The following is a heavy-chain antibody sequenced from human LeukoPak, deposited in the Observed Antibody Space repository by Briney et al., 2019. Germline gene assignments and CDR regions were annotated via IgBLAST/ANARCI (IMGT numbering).Heavy chain of an antibody. J-gene: IGHJ4*02. CDR1: GGSISSYY. Sequence: SETLSLTCTVSGGSISSYYWTWIRQPPGKGLEWIGYIYYSGSTNYNPSLKSRVTISVDTSKNQFSLKLTSVTAADTAVYYCARAAHYSGTSDQYTGGWYYFDFWGQGTRVTVSS. CDR2: IYYSGST. V-gene: IGHV4-59*01. CDR3: ARAAHYSGTSDQYTGGWYYFDF. D-gene: IGHD3-10*01.